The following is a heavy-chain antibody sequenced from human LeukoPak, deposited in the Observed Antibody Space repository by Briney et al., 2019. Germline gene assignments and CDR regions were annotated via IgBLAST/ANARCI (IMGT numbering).Heavy chain of an antibody. D-gene: IGHD5-18*01. CDR1: GFTVSSNY. CDR3: ARGRRSPRPGYSYGRGYYYYGMDV. V-gene: IGHV3-53*01. CDR2: IYSGGST. Sequence: GGSLRLSCAASGFTVSSNYMSWVRQAPGKGLEWVSVIYSGGSTYYADSVKGRFTISRDNSKNTLHLQMNSLRAEDTAVYYCARGRRSPRPGYSYGRGYYYYGMDVWGQGTTVTVSS. J-gene: IGHJ6*02.